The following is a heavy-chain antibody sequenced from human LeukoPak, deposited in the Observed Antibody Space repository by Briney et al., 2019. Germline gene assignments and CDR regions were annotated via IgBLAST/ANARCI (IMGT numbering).Heavy chain of an antibody. Sequence: SETLSLTCTVSGGSISSGSYYWSWIRQPAGKGLEWIGRIYTSGTTNYNPTLKSRVTILVDTSKNQFSLKLSSVTAADTAVYYCARDRYGGNSGEFDYWGQGILVTVSS. CDR1: GGSISSGSYY. CDR2: IYTSGTT. CDR3: ARDRYGGNSGEFDY. J-gene: IGHJ4*02. V-gene: IGHV4-61*02. D-gene: IGHD4-23*01.